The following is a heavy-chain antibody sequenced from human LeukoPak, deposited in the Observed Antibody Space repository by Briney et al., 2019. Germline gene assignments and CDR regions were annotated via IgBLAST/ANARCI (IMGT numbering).Heavy chain of an antibody. CDR3: AKDPGRGGASVDY. CDR1: GFTFSSYG. J-gene: IGHJ4*02. CDR2: ISYDGSNK. D-gene: IGHD1-26*01. Sequence: PGGSLRLSCAASGFTFSSYGMHWVRQAPGKGLEWVAVISYDGSNKYYADSVKGRFTISRDNSKNTLYLQMNSLRAEDTAVYYCAKDPGRGGASVDYWGQGTLVTVSS. V-gene: IGHV3-30*18.